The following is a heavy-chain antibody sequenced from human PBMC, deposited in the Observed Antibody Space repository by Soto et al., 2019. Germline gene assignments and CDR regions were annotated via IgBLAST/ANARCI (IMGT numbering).Heavy chain of an antibody. V-gene: IGHV3-30*18. CDR1: GSTFSNSG. CDR2: ISADGSEH. J-gene: IGHJ4*02. CDR3: VKDRGDSSMWWEFDY. Sequence: QVLLVESGGGVLQPGRSLRLSCAASGSTFSNSGIHWVRQAPGKGLEWVAVISADGSEHYHADSVKGRFPISRDNSKNTPYLQTKSLRAEDTALYCCVKDRGDSSMWWEFDYWGQGTLVTVSS. D-gene: IGHD2-21*01.